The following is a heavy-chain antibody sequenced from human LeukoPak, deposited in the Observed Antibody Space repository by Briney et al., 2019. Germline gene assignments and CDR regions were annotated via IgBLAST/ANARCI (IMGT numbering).Heavy chain of an antibody. J-gene: IGHJ6*03. CDR3: AKEDAAAGPHYYYYYYMDV. Sequence: GGSLRLSCAASGFIFSDYYMSWIRQAPGKGLEWVSYISSSGRTIHYADSVKGRFTISRDNSKNTLYLQMNSLRAEDTAVYYCAKEDAAAGPHYYYYYYMDVWGKGTTVTISS. CDR1: GFIFSDYY. D-gene: IGHD6-13*01. V-gene: IGHV3-11*04. CDR2: ISSSGRTI.